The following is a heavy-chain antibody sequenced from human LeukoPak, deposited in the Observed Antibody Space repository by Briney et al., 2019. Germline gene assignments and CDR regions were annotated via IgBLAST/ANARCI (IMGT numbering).Heavy chain of an antibody. J-gene: IGHJ4*02. CDR1: GFTFSSYW. Sequence: GGSLRLSCAASGFTFSSYWMSWVRQAPGKGLEWVANIKQDGSEKYYVDSVKGRFTISRDNAKNSLYLQTNSLRAEDTAVYYCARDLYYYDSSGNDYWGQGTLVTVSS. CDR3: ARDLYYYDSSGNDY. D-gene: IGHD3-22*01. CDR2: IKQDGSEK. V-gene: IGHV3-7*01.